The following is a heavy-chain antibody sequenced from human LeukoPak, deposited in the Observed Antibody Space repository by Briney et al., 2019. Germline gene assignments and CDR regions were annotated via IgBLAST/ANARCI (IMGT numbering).Heavy chain of an antibody. J-gene: IGHJ6*03. CDR3: ARSGAARDSYYYYMDV. D-gene: IGHD1-26*01. CDR2: ITNSGGAM. CDR1: EFTFSDYY. Sequence: KPGGSLRLSCAASEFTFSDYYMSWVRQAPGKGLEWISYITNSGGAMYYAESVKGRFTISRDNTKNSLYLQMNNLGAEDTAVYYCARSGAARDSYYYYMDVWGKGATVTVSS. V-gene: IGHV3-11*01.